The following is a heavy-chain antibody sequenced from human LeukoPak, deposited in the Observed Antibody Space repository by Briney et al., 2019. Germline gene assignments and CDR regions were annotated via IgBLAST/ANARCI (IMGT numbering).Heavy chain of an antibody. D-gene: IGHD2-2*01. Sequence: ASVKVSCKASGYTFTSYGISWVRQAPGQGLEWTGWISVYNGNTNYAQKLQGRVTMTTDTSTSTAYMGLRSLRSDDTAVYYCARDCSSTSCYLYYWGQGTLVTVSS. V-gene: IGHV1-18*01. CDR2: ISVYNGNT. CDR3: ARDCSSTSCYLYY. CDR1: GYTFTSYG. J-gene: IGHJ4*02.